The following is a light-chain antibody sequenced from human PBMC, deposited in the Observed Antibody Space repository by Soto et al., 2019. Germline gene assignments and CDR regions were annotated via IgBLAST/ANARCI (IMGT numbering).Light chain of an antibody. J-gene: IGKJ4*01. CDR1: QSVVHY. CDR2: DTS. Sequence: IVLTQSPATLSLSPGDRATLSCRANQSVVHYLAWYQQKFRQAPRLLIYDTSRRATGIPGRFSGSGSGTDFSLTITSLEPEDFAVYYCQQRLDWPPRVTFGGGTKLEIK. V-gene: IGKV3-11*01. CDR3: QQRLDWPPRVT.